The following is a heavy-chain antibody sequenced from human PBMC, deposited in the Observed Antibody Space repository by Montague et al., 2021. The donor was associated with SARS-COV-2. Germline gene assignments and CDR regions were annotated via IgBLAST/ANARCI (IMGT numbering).Heavy chain of an antibody. J-gene: IGHJ2*01. Sequence: PALVKPTQTLTLTCTFSGFSFSTSGVGVGWIRQPPGKALEWLALIYWDDDKRYSPSLKSRLTITKDTSKNQVVLTMTNMNPVDTATYYCAHVGMACSGGSCYPKIKDWYFDLWGRGTLVTVSS. CDR1: GFSFSTSGVG. CDR3: AHVGMACSGGSCYPKIKDWYFDL. CDR2: IYWDDDK. V-gene: IGHV2-5*02. D-gene: IGHD2-15*01.